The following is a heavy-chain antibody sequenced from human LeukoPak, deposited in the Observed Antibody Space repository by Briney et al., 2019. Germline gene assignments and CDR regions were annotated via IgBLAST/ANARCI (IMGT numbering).Heavy chain of an antibody. CDR1: GGSFSGYY. V-gene: IGHV4-59*01. CDR3: ARDTTGYGSGNGMDV. CDR2: IYYSGST. J-gene: IGHJ6*02. D-gene: IGHD3-10*01. Sequence: SETLSLTCAVYGGSFSGYYWSWIRQPPGKGLEWIGYIYYSGSTNYNPSLKSRVTISVDTSKNQFSLKLSSVTAADTAVYYCARDTTGYGSGNGMDVWGQGTTVTVSS.